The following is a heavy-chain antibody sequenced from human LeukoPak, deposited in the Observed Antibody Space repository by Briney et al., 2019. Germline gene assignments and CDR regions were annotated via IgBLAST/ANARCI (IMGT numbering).Heavy chain of an antibody. Sequence: GGSLRLSCAASGFTFSSYGMHWVRQAPGKGLEWVAVISYDRSNKYYADSVKGRFTISRDNSKNTLYLQMNSLRAEDTAVYYCAKGSGAGMKFGGDYWGQGTLVTVSS. V-gene: IGHV3-30*18. CDR2: ISYDRSNK. CDR3: AKGSGAGMKFGGDY. J-gene: IGHJ4*02. CDR1: GFTFSSYG. D-gene: IGHD3-10*01.